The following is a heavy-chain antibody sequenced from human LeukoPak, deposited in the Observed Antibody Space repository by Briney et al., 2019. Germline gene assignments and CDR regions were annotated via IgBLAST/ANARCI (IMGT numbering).Heavy chain of an antibody. D-gene: IGHD6-13*01. CDR1: GYSISSGYY. CDR3: ARAYSSSWYWNWFDP. Sequence: PSETLSLTCTVSGYSISSGYYWGWIRQPPGKGLEWIGNIYPTGSTYYNPSLKSRVSISVDTSKNQFSLKVSSVSAADTAVYYCARAYSSSWYWNWFDPWGQGTLVTVSS. J-gene: IGHJ5*02. CDR2: IYPTGST. V-gene: IGHV4-38-2*02.